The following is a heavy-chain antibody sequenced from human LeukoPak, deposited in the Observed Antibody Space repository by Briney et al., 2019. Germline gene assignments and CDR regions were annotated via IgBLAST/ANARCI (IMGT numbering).Heavy chain of an antibody. CDR3: ARDRSGYYFDY. J-gene: IGHJ4*02. V-gene: IGHV3-21*01. Sequence: GRSLRLSCAASGFTFDDYAMHWVRQAPGKGLEWVSSISSSSSYIYYADSVKGRFTISRDNAKNSLYLQMNSLRAEDTAVYYCARDRSGYYFDYWGQGTLVTVSS. CDR2: ISSSSSYI. CDR1: GFTFDDYA. D-gene: IGHD6-25*01.